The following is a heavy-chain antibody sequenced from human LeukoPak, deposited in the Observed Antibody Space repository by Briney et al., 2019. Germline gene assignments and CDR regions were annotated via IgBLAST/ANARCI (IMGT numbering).Heavy chain of an antibody. D-gene: IGHD3-10*02. J-gene: IGHJ6*03. CDR1: GGSISGSSYY. CDR3: ARVMLDYYYYMDV. V-gene: IGHV4-61*01. Sequence: PSETLSLTCTVSGGSISGSSYYWSWIRQPPGKGLEWIGYIYYSGSTNYNPSLKSRVTISVDTSKNQFSLKLSSVTAADTAVYYCARVMLDYYYYMDVWGKGTTVTVSS. CDR2: IYYSGST.